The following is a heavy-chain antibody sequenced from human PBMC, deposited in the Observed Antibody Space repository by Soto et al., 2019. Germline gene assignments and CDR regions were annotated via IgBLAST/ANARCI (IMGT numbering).Heavy chain of an antibody. CDR2: VRNKINSYTT. V-gene: IGHV3-72*01. CDR1: GFTFSDYY. CDR3: SRAGILTTPYYTDY. Sequence: EVPLVESGGGLVQPEGSLRLSCTASGFTFSDYYMDWFRQAPGKGLEWVGRVRNKINSYTTEYAASVKGRFTVSRDDSRNSLYLQMNSLKTGDTAMYDCSRAGILTTPYYTDYWGLGTLVTVSS. J-gene: IGHJ4*02. D-gene: IGHD2-21*01.